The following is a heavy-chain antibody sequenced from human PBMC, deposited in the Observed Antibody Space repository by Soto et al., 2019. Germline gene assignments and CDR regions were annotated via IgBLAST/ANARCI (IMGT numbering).Heavy chain of an antibody. Sequence: SGPTLVNPTQTLTLTFTFSGFSLSTSGMCVSWIRQPPGKALEWLALIDWDDDKYYSTSLKTRLTISKDTSKNQVVLTMTNMDPVDTATYYRARISGRGYYDSSGYYDAFDIWGQGTMVTVSS. CDR3: ARISGRGYYDSSGYYDAFDI. CDR2: IDWDDDK. V-gene: IGHV2-70*01. J-gene: IGHJ3*02. D-gene: IGHD3-22*01. CDR1: GFSLSTSGMC.